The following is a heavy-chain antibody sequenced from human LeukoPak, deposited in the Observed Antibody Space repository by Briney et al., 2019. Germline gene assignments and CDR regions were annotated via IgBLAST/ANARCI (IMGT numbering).Heavy chain of an antibody. Sequence: SETLSLTCAVYGGSFSGYYWSWIRQPPGKGLEWIGYIYYSGSTNYNPSLKSRVTISVDTSKNQFSLKLSSVTAADTAVHYCARTEDTAMAFDYWGQGTLVTVSS. J-gene: IGHJ4*02. CDR1: GGSFSGYY. CDR2: IYYSGST. CDR3: ARTEDTAMAFDY. D-gene: IGHD5-18*01. V-gene: IGHV4-59*01.